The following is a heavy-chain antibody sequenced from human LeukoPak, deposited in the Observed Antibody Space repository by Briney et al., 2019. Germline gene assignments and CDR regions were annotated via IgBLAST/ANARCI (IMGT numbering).Heavy chain of an antibody. D-gene: IGHD6-19*01. Sequence: GASLQISCKCSGSIFTSYWISWVRQLPGKGLEWMGRIDPSDSYTNYSPSFQGHVTISADKSIRTAYLQWSSLKASDTAMYYCARGLSSIAVAAIPWGQGTLVTVSS. J-gene: IGHJ5*02. CDR1: GSIFTSYW. CDR3: ARGLSSIAVAAIP. V-gene: IGHV5-10-1*01. CDR2: IDPSDSYT.